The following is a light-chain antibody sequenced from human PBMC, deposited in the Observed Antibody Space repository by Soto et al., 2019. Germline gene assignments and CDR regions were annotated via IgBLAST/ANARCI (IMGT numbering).Light chain of an antibody. V-gene: IGKV3-15*01. CDR3: QQYNNWPPIT. Sequence: VLTKSPGTLPLSPGERATLSCRACQSVDSSYLAWYQQKPGQAPRLLIYDTSTRATGIPARFSGSGSGTEFTLTISSLQSEDFAVYYCQQYNNWPPITFGQGTRLEIK. CDR1: QSVDSSY. CDR2: DTS. J-gene: IGKJ5*01.